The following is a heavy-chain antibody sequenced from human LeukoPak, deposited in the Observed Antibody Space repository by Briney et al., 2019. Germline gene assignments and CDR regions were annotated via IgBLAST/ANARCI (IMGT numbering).Heavy chain of an antibody. V-gene: IGHV4-59*08. J-gene: IGHJ3*02. D-gene: IGHD7-27*01. CDR3: ARGQSGLDAFDI. CDR1: GGSISTYY. Sequence: SETLSLTCTVSGGSISTYYWSWIRQPPGKGLEWIAHIHYSGSTKYNPSLKSRVSMSVDTSKNQFSLGLSSVTAADTAVYYCARGQSGLDAFDIWGQGTMVTVSS. CDR2: IHYSGST.